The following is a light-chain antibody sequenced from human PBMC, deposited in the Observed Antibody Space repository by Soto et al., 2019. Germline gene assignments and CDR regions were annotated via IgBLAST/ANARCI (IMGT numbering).Light chain of an antibody. V-gene: IGLV1-40*01. CDR3: QAYDYSLTAFV. Sequence: QSVLTQPPSVSGAPGQRVTISCTGNNSNLGAGYDVHWYQQLPGAAPKLVIFGNRNRPSGVPERFSGSKSVTSASLAITGLHAEDEADYYCQAYDYSLTAFVFGGGTKVTVL. CDR2: GNR. CDR1: NSNLGAGYD. J-gene: IGLJ3*02.